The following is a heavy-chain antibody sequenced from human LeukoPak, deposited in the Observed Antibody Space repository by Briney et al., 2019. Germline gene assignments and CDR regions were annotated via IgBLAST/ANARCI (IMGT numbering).Heavy chain of an antibody. D-gene: IGHD1-14*01. Sequence: SETLSLTCTVSGGSITNYYWSWIRQPPGKGLERIGYIYYSGSASHNASLNSRVTTSVDTSKNQFSLNLNSLTAADTAVYYCARGTRFDYFDYWGQGTPVTVSS. V-gene: IGHV4-59*01. CDR3: ARGTRFDYFDY. CDR2: IYYSGSA. CDR1: GGSITNYY. J-gene: IGHJ4*02.